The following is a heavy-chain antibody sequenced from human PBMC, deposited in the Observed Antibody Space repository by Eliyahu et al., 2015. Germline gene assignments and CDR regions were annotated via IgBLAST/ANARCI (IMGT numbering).Heavy chain of an antibody. Sequence: QITLKESGPTLVKPTQTLTLTCTFSGXSLSTSGXGVXWIRQPPGKALEWXALIYWNDDKRYSPSLKSRLTITKDTSKNQVVLTMTNMDPVDTATYYCAHRLAGDVLLWFGELENWFDPWGQGTLVTVSS. CDR1: GXSLSTSGXG. V-gene: IGHV2-5*01. CDR2: IYWNDDK. J-gene: IGHJ5*02. CDR3: AHRLAGDVLLWFGELENWFDP. D-gene: IGHD3-10*01.